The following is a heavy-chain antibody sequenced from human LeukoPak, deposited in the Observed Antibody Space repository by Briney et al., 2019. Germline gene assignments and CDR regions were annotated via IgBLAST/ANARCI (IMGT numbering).Heavy chain of an antibody. J-gene: IGHJ4*02. CDR3: AREGSYYDSSGYYSSFDY. V-gene: IGHV3-30*04. CDR1: GFTFSSYA. Sequence: GRSLRLSCAASGFTFSSYAMHWVRQAPGKGLEWVAVISYDGSNKYYADSVKGRFTISRDNSKNTLYLQMNSLRAEDTAVYYCAREGSYYDSSGYYSSFDYWGQGTLVTVSS. CDR2: ISYDGSNK. D-gene: IGHD3-22*01.